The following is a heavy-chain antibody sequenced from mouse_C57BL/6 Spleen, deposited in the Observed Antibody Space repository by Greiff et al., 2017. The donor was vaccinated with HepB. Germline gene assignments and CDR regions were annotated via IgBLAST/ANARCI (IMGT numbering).Heavy chain of an antibody. V-gene: IGHV1-26*01. CDR3: ARDDYYGSSYMGDY. D-gene: IGHD1-1*01. CDR1: GYTFTDYY. J-gene: IGHJ2*01. CDR2: INPNNGGT. Sequence: VQLQQSGPELVKPGASVKISCKASGYTFTDYYMNWVKQSHGKSLEWIGDINPNNGGTSYNQKFKGKATLTVDKSSSTAYMELRSLTSEDSAVYYCARDDYYGSSYMGDYWGQGTTLTVSS.